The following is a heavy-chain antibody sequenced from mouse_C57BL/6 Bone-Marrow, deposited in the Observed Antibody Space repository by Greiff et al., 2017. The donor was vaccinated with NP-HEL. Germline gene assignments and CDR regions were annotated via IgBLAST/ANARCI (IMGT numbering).Heavy chain of an antibody. CDR2: IDPETGGT. CDR3: TGSTWFAY. V-gene: IGHV1-15*01. J-gene: IGHJ3*01. Sequence: QVQLQQSGAELVRPGASVTLSCKASGYTFTDYEMHWVKQTPVHGLEWIGAIDPETGGTAYNQKFKGKAILAADKSSSTAYMELRSLTSEDSAVYYCTGSTWFAYWGQGTLVTVSA. D-gene: IGHD1-1*01. CDR1: GYTFTDYE.